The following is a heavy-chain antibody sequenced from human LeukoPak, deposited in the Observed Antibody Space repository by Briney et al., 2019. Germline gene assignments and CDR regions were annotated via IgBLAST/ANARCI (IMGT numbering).Heavy chain of an antibody. J-gene: IGHJ4*02. V-gene: IGHV4-61*02. Sequence: SETLSLTCTVSGGSISSGSYYWSWIRQPAGKGLEWIGRIYTSGSTNYNPSLKSRVTISVDTSKNQFSLKLSSVTAADTAVYYCASGSMITFGGVIDNWGQGTLVTVSS. D-gene: IGHD3-16*01. CDR1: GGSISSGSYY. CDR2: IYTSGST. CDR3: ASGSMITFGGVIDN.